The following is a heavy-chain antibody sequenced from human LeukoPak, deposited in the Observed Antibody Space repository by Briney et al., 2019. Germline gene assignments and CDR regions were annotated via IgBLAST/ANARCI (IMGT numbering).Heavy chain of an antibody. CDR3: ASFMTTVTQFDY. CDR1: GGSISSYY. Sequence: SETLSLTCTVSGGSISSYYWSWIRQPPGKGLEWIGYIYYSGSTNYNPSLKSRVTISVDTSKNQFSLKLSSVTAADTAVYYCASFMTTVTQFDYWGQGTLVTVSS. J-gene: IGHJ4*02. CDR2: IYYSGST. V-gene: IGHV4-59*08. D-gene: IGHD4-17*01.